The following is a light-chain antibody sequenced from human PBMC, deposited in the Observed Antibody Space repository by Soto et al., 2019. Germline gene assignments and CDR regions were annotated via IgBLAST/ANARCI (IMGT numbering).Light chain of an antibody. J-gene: IGKJ5*01. V-gene: IGKV1-39*01. CDR3: QQSYSTPPVT. CDR2: AAS. Sequence: DIQMTQSPSSLSASVGDRVTITCRASQSISSYLNWYQQKPGKAPKLLIYAASSLQSGVPSRFSGSGSGTDFTLTISSLQPEDFVTYYCQQSYSTPPVTFRQGTRLEIK. CDR1: QSISSY.